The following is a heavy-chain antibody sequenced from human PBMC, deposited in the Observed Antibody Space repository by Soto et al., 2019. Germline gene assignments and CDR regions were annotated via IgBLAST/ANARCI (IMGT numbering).Heavy chain of an antibody. J-gene: IGHJ4*02. CDR1: GFTFSDYY. D-gene: IGHD3-16*01. Sequence: QVQLVESGGGLVKPGGSLRLSCAASGFTFSDYYMSWIRQAPGKGLESLSYISGSSSDTNYADSVKGRFTISRDNAKNSLYLQMNSLRAEDTAVYYCATWPRRLGDWGQGTLVIVSS. CDR2: ISGSSSDT. CDR3: ATWPRRLGD. V-gene: IGHV3-11*05.